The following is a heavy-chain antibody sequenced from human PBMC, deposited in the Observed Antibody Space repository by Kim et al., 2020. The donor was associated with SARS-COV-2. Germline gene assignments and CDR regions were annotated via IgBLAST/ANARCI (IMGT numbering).Heavy chain of an antibody. V-gene: IGHV3-11*06. D-gene: IGHD5-18*01. CDR3: ARDLGRGYSYGNYYYYGMDV. Sequence: RFTISRDNAKNSLYLQMNSLRAEDTAVYYCARDLGRGYSYGNYYYYGMDVWGQGTTVTVSS. J-gene: IGHJ6*02.